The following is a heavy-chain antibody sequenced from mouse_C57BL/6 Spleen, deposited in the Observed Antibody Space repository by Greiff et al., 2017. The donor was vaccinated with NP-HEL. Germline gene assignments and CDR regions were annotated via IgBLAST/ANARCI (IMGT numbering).Heavy chain of an antibody. CDR1: GFSLTSYG. CDR3: AKNPLYGYDGRGAMDY. D-gene: IGHD2-2*01. J-gene: IGHJ4*01. Sequence: VQLQESGPGLVQPSQSLSITCTVSGFSLTSYGVHWVRQSPGKGLEWLGVIWRGGSTDYNAAFMSRLSITKDNSKSQVFFKMNRLQADDTAIYYCAKNPLYGYDGRGAMDYWGQGTSVTVSS. CDR2: IWRGGST. V-gene: IGHV2-5*01.